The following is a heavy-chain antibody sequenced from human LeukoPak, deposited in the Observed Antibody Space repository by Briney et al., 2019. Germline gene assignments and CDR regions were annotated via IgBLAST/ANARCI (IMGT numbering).Heavy chain of an antibody. V-gene: IGHV1-46*01. Sequence: ASVKVSCKASGYTFTSYYMHWVRQAPGQGLEWMGIINPSGGSTSYAQKFQGRVTMTRDTSTSTVYMELSSLRSEDTAVYYCATGGINHFDSSGYYNFWGQGTLVTVSS. D-gene: IGHD3-22*01. J-gene: IGHJ4*02. CDR2: INPSGGST. CDR1: GYTFTSYY. CDR3: ATGGINHFDSSGYYNF.